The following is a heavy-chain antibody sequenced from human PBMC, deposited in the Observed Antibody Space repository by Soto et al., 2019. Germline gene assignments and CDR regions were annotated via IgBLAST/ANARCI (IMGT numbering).Heavy chain of an antibody. D-gene: IGHD4-17*01. J-gene: IGHJ5*02. CDR2: INHSGSA. Sequence: PSETLSLTCAVYGGSFSCYYWIWIRQPPGKGLEWIGEINHSGSANYNPSLKSRVTISVDTSKNQFSLKLSSVTAADTAVYYCARHRTDYGGKRNWFDPWGQGTLVTVSS. CDR1: GGSFSCYY. V-gene: IGHV4-34*01. CDR3: ARHRTDYGGKRNWFDP.